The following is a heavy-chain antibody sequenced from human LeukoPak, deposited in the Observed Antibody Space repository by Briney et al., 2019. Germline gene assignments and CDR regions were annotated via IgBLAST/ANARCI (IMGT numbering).Heavy chain of an antibody. J-gene: IGHJ6*03. D-gene: IGHD3-9*01. CDR3: ARVGYDIVYYYYYMDV. Sequence: KPSETLSLTCTVSGGSISSYYWSWIRQPAGKGLEWIGRIYTSGSTNYNPSLESRVTMSVDTSKNQFSLKLRSVTAADTAVYYCARVGYDIVYYYYYMDVWGKGTTVTVSS. V-gene: IGHV4-4*07. CDR1: GGSISSYY. CDR2: IYTSGST.